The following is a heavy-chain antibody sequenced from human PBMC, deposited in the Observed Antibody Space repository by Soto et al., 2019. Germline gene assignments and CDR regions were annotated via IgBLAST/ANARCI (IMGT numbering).Heavy chain of an antibody. Sequence: QLQLQESGPGLVKPSETLSLTCTVSGGSISSSSYYWGWIRQPPGKGLEWIGTISSSGSTYYKPSLRSGVTISVATSKTQSSLRLTSGTAANTAVYSWGRHRTLGGVVINSYSYSMDAGGKGTTATVS. CDR2: ISSSGST. CDR3: GRHRTLGGVVINSYSYSMDA. CDR1: GGSISSSSYY. J-gene: IGHJ6*03. D-gene: IGHD3-22*01. V-gene: IGHV4-39*01.